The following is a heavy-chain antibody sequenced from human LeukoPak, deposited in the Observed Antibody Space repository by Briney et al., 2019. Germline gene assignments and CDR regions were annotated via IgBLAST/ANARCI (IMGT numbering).Heavy chain of an antibody. Sequence: KTSETLSLTCTVSGDSMNNYYWSWIRQPPGKRLEWIGNINYSGSTNSNPSLKSRATISVDMSRKHFFLDLSSVTAADTAVYYCARAVHYSGTSDQYTGGWYYFDFWGQGTLVTVSS. D-gene: IGHD3-10*01. CDR1: GDSMNNYY. CDR2: INYSGST. V-gene: IGHV4-59*01. J-gene: IGHJ4*02. CDR3: ARAVHYSGTSDQYTGGWYYFDF.